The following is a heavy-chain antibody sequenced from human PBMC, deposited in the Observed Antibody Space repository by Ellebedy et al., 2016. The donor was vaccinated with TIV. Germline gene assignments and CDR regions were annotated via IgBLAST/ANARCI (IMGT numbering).Heavy chain of an antibody. CDR1: GYTFTGYY. J-gene: IGHJ5*02. Sequence: ASVKVSCKASGYTFTGYYMHWVRQAPGQGLEWMGWISGNNGSTNYVQNFKGRVTMTRDTSTSTVYMELSSLRSEDTAVYYCARGRDCSGTSCLYDVNWFDPWGQGTLVTVSS. D-gene: IGHD2-2*01. CDR3: ARGRDCSGTSCLYDVNWFDP. CDR2: ISGNNGST. V-gene: IGHV1-2*02.